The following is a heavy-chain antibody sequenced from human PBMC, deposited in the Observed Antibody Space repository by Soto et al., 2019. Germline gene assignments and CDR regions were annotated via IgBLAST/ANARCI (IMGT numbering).Heavy chain of an antibody. Sequence: PSETLSLTCTVSGGSISSYFWSWIRQPPGKGLEWIGYIYYSGSTNYNPSLKSRVTISVDTSKNQFSLNLSSVTAADTAVYYCARIMGYHFDYWGQGSLVTVSS. CDR1: GGSISSYF. CDR2: IYYSGST. J-gene: IGHJ4*02. V-gene: IGHV4-59*01. D-gene: IGHD1-26*01. CDR3: ARIMGYHFDY.